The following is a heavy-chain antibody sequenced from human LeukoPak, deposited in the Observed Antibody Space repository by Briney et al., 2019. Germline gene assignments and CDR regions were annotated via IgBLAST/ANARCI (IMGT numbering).Heavy chain of an antibody. D-gene: IGHD3-3*01. CDR2: INQDGSEK. Sequence: GGSLRLSCGASGFTLKNYWMSWVRQAPGKGLEWVANINQDGSEKYYVDSVKGRFTISRDNSKNTLYLQMNSLRAEDTAVYYCAKARRYDFWSGWDYWGQGTLVTVSS. CDR1: GFTLKNYW. J-gene: IGHJ4*02. CDR3: AKARRYDFWSGWDY. V-gene: IGHV3-7*03.